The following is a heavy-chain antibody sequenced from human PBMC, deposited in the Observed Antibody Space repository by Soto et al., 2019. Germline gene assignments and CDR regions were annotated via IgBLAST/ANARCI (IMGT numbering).Heavy chain of an antibody. Sequence: ASVKVSCKASGYTFTGYYMHWVRQAPGQGLEWMGWINPNSGGTNYAQKFQGRVTMTRDTSISTAYMELSRLRSDDTAVYYCARLSGYRSSWAYYYGMDVWGQGTTVTVSS. CDR2: INPNSGGT. V-gene: IGHV1-2*02. D-gene: IGHD6-13*01. CDR1: GYTFTGYY. CDR3: ARLSGYRSSWAYYYGMDV. J-gene: IGHJ6*02.